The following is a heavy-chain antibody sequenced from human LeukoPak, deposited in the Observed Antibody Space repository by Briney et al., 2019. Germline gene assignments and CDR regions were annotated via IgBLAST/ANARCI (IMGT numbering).Heavy chain of an antibody. CDR1: GDSVSSDTTS. D-gene: IGHD4-11*01. J-gene: IGHJ5*02. CDR2: TYYRSKWYN. CDR3: ARVTPDQRFDP. V-gene: IGHV6-1*01. Sequence: SQTLSLTCAISGDSVSSDTTSWIWIRQSPSRGLEWLGRTYYRSKWYNDYALSVKSRITINADTSKNQFSLHLNSVTPEDTAVYYCARVTPDQRFDPWGQGTLVTVSS.